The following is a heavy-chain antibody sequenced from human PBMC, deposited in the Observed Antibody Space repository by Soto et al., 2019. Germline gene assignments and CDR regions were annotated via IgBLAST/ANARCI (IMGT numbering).Heavy chain of an antibody. J-gene: IGHJ6*02. D-gene: IGHD2-2*02. CDR2: ISAYNGNT. V-gene: IGHV1-18*04. Sequence: ASVKVSCKASGYTFTSYGISWVRQAPGQGLEWMGWISAYNGNTNYAQKLQGRVTMTTDTSTSTAYMELRSLRSDDTAVYHCARERPYCSSTSCYNPMVYYYYYGMDVWGQGTTVTVSS. CDR3: ARERPYCSSTSCYNPMVYYYYYGMDV. CDR1: GYTFTSYG.